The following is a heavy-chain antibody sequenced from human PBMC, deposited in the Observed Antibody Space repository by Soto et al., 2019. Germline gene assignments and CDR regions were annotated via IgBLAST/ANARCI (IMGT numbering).Heavy chain of an antibody. D-gene: IGHD3-10*01. CDR1: AYTFTSYD. CDR2: MNPNSGNT. Sequence: GASVKVSCKSSAYTFTSYDINWVRQATGQGLEWMGWMNPNSGNTGYAQKFQGRVTMTRNTSISTAYMELSSLTSEDTAVYYCASGIWFGELLYKPDHPLDIWGQATMVT. V-gene: IGHV1-8*01. J-gene: IGHJ3*02. CDR3: ASGIWFGELLYKPDHPLDI.